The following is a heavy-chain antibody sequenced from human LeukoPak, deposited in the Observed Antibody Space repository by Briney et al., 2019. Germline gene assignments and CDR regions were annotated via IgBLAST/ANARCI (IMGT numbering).Heavy chain of an antibody. Sequence: GGSLTLPCAASGFPFSSYPMSWVRQAPGKGLEWVSAISGSGGSTYYADSVKGRFTISRDNSKNTLYLQMNSLRAEDTAVYYCAKGTAMVNLRPFDYWGQGTLVTVSS. CDR1: GFPFSSYP. CDR3: AKGTAMVNLRPFDY. CDR2: ISGSGGST. J-gene: IGHJ4*02. V-gene: IGHV3-23*01. D-gene: IGHD5-18*01.